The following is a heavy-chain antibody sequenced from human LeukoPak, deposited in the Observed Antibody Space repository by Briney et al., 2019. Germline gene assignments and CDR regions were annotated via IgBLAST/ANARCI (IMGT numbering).Heavy chain of an antibody. CDR2: ISSSGSTI. V-gene: IGHV3-48*03. D-gene: IGHD2-15*01. CDR1: GFTFSSYE. Sequence: PGGSLRLSCAASGFTFSSYEMNWVRQAPGKGLEWVSYISSSGSTIYYADSVKGRFTISRDNAKNSLYLQMNSLRAEDTAVYYCARDSRYRSGGSCRFDYWGQGTLVTVSS. CDR3: ARDSRYRSGGSCRFDY. J-gene: IGHJ4*02.